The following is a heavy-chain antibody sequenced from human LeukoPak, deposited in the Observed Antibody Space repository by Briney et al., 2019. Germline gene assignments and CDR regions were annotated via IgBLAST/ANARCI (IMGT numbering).Heavy chain of an antibody. Sequence: GGSLRLSCAASGFTFSTYGMHWVRQAPGKGLEWVSYISSSSSTIYYADSVKGRFTISRDNAKNSLYLQMNSLRDEDTAVYYCARGVSRIFDYWGQGTLVTVSS. V-gene: IGHV3-48*02. CDR1: GFTFSTYG. J-gene: IGHJ4*02. CDR2: ISSSSSTI. D-gene: IGHD2/OR15-2a*01. CDR3: ARGVSRIFDY.